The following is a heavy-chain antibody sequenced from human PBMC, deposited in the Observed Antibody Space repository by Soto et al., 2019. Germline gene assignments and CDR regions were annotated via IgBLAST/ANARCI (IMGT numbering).Heavy chain of an antibody. CDR1: GFTFSSYA. V-gene: IGHV3-30-3*01. CDR2: ISYDGSNK. CDR3: ARPKTTYYDFWSGYYMYI. Sequence: GGSLRLSCAASGFTFSSYAMHWVRQAPGKGLEWVAVISYDGSNKYYADSVKGRFTISRDNSKNTLYLQMNSLRAEDTAVYYCARPKTTYYDFWSGYYMYIWGQGTMVTVSS. J-gene: IGHJ3*02. D-gene: IGHD3-3*01.